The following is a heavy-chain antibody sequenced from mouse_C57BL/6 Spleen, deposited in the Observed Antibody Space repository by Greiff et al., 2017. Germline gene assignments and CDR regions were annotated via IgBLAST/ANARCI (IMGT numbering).Heavy chain of an antibody. CDR1: GFNIQDDY. CDR2: IDPENGDT. CDR3: TTERGDYEFAY. V-gene: IGHV14-4*01. Sequence: EVQLQQSGAELVRPGASVKLSCTASGFNIQDDYMHWVKQRPEQGLEWIGWIDPENGDTEYASKFQGKATITADTTSNTAYLQLSSLTSEDTAVYYSTTERGDYEFAYWGQVTLGTVSA. D-gene: IGHD2-4*01. J-gene: IGHJ3*01.